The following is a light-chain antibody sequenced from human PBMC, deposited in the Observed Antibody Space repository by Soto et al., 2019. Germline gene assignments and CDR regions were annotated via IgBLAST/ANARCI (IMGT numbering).Light chain of an antibody. V-gene: IGLV2-18*02. Sequence: QSALTQPPSVSGSPGQSVTISCIGSSSDVGTYDRVSWYQAPPGTAPKLIIYDVHYRPSGVPDRFSGSKSGNTASLTISGLQAEDEADYYCSSYAASTTLLFGGGTKLTVL. CDR3: SSYAASTTLL. CDR1: SSDVGTYDR. CDR2: DVH. J-gene: IGLJ2*01.